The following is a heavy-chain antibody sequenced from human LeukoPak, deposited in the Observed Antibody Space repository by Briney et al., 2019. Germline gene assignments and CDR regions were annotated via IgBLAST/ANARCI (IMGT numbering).Heavy chain of an antibody. V-gene: IGHV3-30*02. CDR3: AKGVSTGWSFDY. Sequence: PGGSLRLSCAASGLTFNNYGMHWVRQAPGKGLEWVTFTSYHGNDQYYTDSVQGRSTISRDNSKHTLYLQIHSLTIEDTAVYYCAKGVSTGWSFDYWGQGALVTVSS. CDR2: TSYHGNDQ. D-gene: IGHD6-19*01. J-gene: IGHJ4*02. CDR1: GLTFNNYG.